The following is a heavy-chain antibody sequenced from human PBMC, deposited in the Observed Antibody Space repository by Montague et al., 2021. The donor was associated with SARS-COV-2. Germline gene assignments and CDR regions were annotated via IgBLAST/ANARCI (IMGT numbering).Heavy chain of an antibody. CDR3: ARARRGYCYAYDFEI. V-gene: IGHV4-39*01. Sequence: SETLSLTCTVSGGSISRSTYYWGWIRQPPGKGLEWIGSIYNSGSTFYNPSLKSRVTISVDTSKNQFSLKLSSVTAADAAVYYCARARRGYCYAYDFEIWGQGTVVTVSS. CDR2: IYNSGST. J-gene: IGHJ3*02. CDR1: GGSISRSTYY. D-gene: IGHD5-18*01.